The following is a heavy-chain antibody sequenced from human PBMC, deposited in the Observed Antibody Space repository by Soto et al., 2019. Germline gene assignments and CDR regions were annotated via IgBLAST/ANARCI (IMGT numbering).Heavy chain of an antibody. CDR1: GYTFTSYG. CDR3: ARVDGAEVYYYYGMDV. V-gene: IGHV1-18*01. J-gene: IGHJ6*02. CDR2: ISAYNGNT. D-gene: IGHD3-16*01. Sequence: AASVKVSCKASGYTFTSYGISWVRQAPGQGLEWMGWISAYNGNTNYAQKLQGRVTMTTDTSTSTAYMELRSLRSDDTAVYYCARVDGAEVYYYYGMDVWGQGTTVTVSS.